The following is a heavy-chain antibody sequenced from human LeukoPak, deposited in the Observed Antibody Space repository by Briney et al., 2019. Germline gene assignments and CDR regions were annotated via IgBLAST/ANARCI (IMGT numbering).Heavy chain of an antibody. V-gene: IGHV3-66*01. CDR3: ARDQRGRGYSYGYVDY. CDR1: GFTVSSNY. J-gene: IGHJ4*02. Sequence: GGSLRLSCAASGFTVSSNYMSWVRQAPGKGLEWVSVIYSGGSRYYADSVKGRFTISRDNSKNTLYLQMNSLRAEDTAVYYCARDQRGRGYSYGYVDYWGQGTLVTVSS. CDR2: IYSGGSR. D-gene: IGHD5-18*01.